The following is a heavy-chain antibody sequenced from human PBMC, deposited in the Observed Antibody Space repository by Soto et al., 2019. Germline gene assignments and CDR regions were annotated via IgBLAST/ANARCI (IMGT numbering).Heavy chain of an antibody. J-gene: IGHJ6*02. D-gene: IGHD3-9*01. CDR3: ARDLPVTYYDILTGYYDYYYGMDV. Sequence: VGSLRLSCAASGFTFSSYGMHWVRQAPGKGLEWVAVIWYDGSNKYYADSVKGRFTISRDNSKNTLYLQMNSLRAEDTAVYYCARDLPVTYYDILTGYYDYYYGMDVWGQGNTVTVSS. V-gene: IGHV3-33*01. CDR1: GFTFSSYG. CDR2: IWYDGSNK.